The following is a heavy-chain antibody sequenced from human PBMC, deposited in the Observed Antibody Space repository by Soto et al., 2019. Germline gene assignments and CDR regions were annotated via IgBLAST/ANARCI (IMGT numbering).Heavy chain of an antibody. CDR2: IIPILGIA. Sequence: ASVKVSCKASGGTFSSYTISWVRQAPGQGLEWMGRIIPILGIANYAQKFQGRVTITADKSTSTAYMELSSLRSEDTAVYYCARDLRQQLAYNWFDPWGQGTLVTVSS. V-gene: IGHV1-69*04. J-gene: IGHJ5*02. CDR3: ARDLRQQLAYNWFDP. D-gene: IGHD6-13*01. CDR1: GGTFSSYT.